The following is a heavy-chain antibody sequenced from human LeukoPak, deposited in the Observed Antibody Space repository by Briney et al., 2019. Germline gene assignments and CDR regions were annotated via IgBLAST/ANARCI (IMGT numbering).Heavy chain of an antibody. CDR3: ARAPSSGNYPDY. J-gene: IGHJ4*02. V-gene: IGHV1-69*05. CDR2: IIPIFGTA. CDR1: GGTFSSYA. D-gene: IGHD3-10*01. Sequence: ASVKVSCKASGGTFSSYAISWVRQAPGQGLEWMGGIIPIFGTANYAQKFQGRVTITTDEPTSTAYMELSSLRSEDTAVYYCARAPSSGNYPDYWGQGTLVTVSS.